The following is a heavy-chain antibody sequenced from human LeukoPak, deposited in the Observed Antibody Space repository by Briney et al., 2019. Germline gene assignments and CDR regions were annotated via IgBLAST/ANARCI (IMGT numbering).Heavy chain of an antibody. J-gene: IGHJ5*02. CDR3: ARQEYCSGGSCYTWFDP. CDR2: IYPADSDI. D-gene: IGHD2-15*01. Sequence: GESLKISCKGSGYSINNYWIGWVRQMPGKGLEWMGIIYPADSDIRYSPSFQGQVTISADKSISAAYLQWSSLKASDTAMYYCARQEYCSGGSCYTWFDPWGQGTLVIVSS. V-gene: IGHV5-51*01. CDR1: GYSINNYW.